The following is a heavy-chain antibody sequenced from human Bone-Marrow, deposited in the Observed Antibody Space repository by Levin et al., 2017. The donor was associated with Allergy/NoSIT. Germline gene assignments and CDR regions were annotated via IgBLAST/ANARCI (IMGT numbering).Heavy chain of an antibody. CDR1: GFTFSDYS. Sequence: ASVKVSCIVSGFTFSDYSIYWVRQAPGKGLEWISSISSDSSDLYYADSVKGRLTISRDNSKNTIYLQMNSLRAEDTAIYYCAKVRRGLDAFDIWGQGTMVTVSS. CDR2: ISSDSSDL. J-gene: IGHJ3*02. V-gene: IGHV3-21*04. CDR3: AKVRRGLDAFDI. D-gene: IGHD3/OR15-3a*01.